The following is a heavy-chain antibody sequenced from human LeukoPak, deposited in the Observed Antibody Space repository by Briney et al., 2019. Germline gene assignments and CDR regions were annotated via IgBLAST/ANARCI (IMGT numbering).Heavy chain of an antibody. CDR3: VRERGILRGDAFDI. CDR2: INSSGNT. Sequence: PSPSLSLTCTASGVSLSTYYWTLLRQPARKSPERIWRINSSGNTTYNPSLESRVTMSIDTSKNQFSLKLTSVTAADTAVYYCVRERGILRGDAFDIWGQGTVVTVSS. D-gene: IGHD1-26*01. V-gene: IGHV4-4*07. J-gene: IGHJ3*02. CDR1: GVSLSTYY.